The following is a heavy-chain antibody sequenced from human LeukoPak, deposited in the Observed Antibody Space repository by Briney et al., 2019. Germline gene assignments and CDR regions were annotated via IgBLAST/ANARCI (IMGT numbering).Heavy chain of an antibody. CDR2: INPNSGGT. CDR1: GYTFTGYY. J-gene: IGHJ4*02. D-gene: IGHD4-17*01. V-gene: IGHV1-2*06. CDR3: ARFATVTTSNRRRNYFDY. Sequence: ASVKVSCKASGYTFTGYYMHWVRQAPGQGLKWMGRINPNSGGTNYAQKFQGRVTMTRDTSISTAYMELSRLRSDDTAVYYCARFATVTTSNRRRNYFDYWGQGTLVTVSS.